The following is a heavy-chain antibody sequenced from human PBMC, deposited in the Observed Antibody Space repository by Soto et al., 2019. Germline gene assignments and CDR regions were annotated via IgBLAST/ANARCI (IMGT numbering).Heavy chain of an antibody. CDR2: IDGVGAGT. CDR1: GFTFTNYW. J-gene: IGHJ4*02. Sequence: EVQLVQSGGGSVQPGGTLRLSCATSGFTFTNYWMHWVHQVPGKGLVGVSRIDGVGAGTSYSDSVRGRFTITRDNAENMLYLQSNSLRAEDTDVYYCTKVLAYLGQGKRATVSS. CDR3: TKVLAY. V-gene: IGHV3-74*01.